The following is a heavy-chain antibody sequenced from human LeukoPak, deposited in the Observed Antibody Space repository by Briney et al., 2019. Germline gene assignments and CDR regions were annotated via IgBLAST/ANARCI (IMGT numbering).Heavy chain of an antibody. CDR3: ARGLTYYYDSSGYYPADY. D-gene: IGHD3-22*01. Sequence: ASVKVSCKASGYTFTSYYMHWVRQAPGQGLEWMGWMNPNSGNTGYAQKFQGRVTMTRNTSISTAYMELSSLRSEDTAVYYCARGLTYYYDSSGYYPADYWGQGTLVTVSS. CDR2: MNPNSGNT. J-gene: IGHJ4*02. V-gene: IGHV1-8*02. CDR1: GYTFTSYY.